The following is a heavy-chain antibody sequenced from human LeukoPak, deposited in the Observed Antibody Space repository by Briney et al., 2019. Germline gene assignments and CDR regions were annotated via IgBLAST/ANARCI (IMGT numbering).Heavy chain of an antibody. CDR3: TRDLPYSSSWESIDY. CDR1: GYTFTSYG. V-gene: IGHV1-18*03. J-gene: IGHJ4*02. CDR2: ISAYNGNT. D-gene: IGHD6-13*01. Sequence: ASVKVSCKASGYTFTSYGISWVRQAPGQGLEWMGWISAYNGNTNYAQKLQGRVTMTPDTSTSTAYMELRSLRSDDMAVYYCTRDLPYSSSWESIDYWGQGTLVTVSS.